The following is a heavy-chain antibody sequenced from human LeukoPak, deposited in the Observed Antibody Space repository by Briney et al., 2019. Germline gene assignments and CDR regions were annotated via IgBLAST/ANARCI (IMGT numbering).Heavy chain of an antibody. CDR2: IYYSGST. CDR1: GGSISSYY. Sequence: SETLSLTCTVSGGSISSYYWSWIRQPPGKGLGWIGYIYYSGSTNYNPSLKSQVTISVDTSKNQFSLKLSSVTAADTAVYYCARHLRSSWNYYYYYGMDVWGQGTTVTVSS. CDR3: ARHLRSSWNYYYYYGMDV. V-gene: IGHV4-59*01. D-gene: IGHD3-10*02. J-gene: IGHJ6*02.